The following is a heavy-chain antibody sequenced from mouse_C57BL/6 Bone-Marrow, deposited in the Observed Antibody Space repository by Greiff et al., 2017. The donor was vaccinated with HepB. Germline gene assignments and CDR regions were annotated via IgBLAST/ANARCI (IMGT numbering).Heavy chain of an antibody. Sequence: EVKLQESVAELVRPGASVKLSCTSSGFNIQNTYIHWVKQRPEQGLEWIGRIDPANGTTKYAPKFQGKATITADTSSNTAYLQLSSLTSEDTAIYYCARWRLLRFYYFDYWGQGTTRTVSS. D-gene: IGHD1-1*01. CDR2: IDPANGTT. V-gene: IGHV14-3*01. CDR3: ARWRLLRFYYFDY. CDR1: GFNIQNTY. J-gene: IGHJ2*01.